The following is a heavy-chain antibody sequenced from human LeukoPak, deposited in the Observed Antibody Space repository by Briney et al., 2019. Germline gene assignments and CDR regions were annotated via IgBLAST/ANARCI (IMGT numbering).Heavy chain of an antibody. CDR1: GYTFTSYY. D-gene: IGHD3-3*01. J-gene: IGHJ4*02. CDR2: INPSDSST. CDR3: ARDMSSVLRFLEWSPRHSLDY. Sequence: GASVKVSCKASGYTFTSYYMHWVRQAPGQGLEWMGIINPSDSSTTYAQKFQGRVTMTRDMSTSTVYMELSSLRSEDTAVYYCARDMSSVLRFLEWSPRHSLDYWGQGTLVTVSS. V-gene: IGHV1-46*01.